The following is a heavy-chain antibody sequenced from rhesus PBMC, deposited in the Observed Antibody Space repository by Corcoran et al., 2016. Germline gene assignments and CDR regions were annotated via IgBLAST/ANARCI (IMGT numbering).Heavy chain of an antibody. D-gene: IGHD6-13*01. CDR3: SCSSWSGDFDY. CDR2: ISGSRGRP. CDR1: GGSFSGYY. Sequence: QVQLQESGPGLVKPSETLSLTCAVSGGSFSGYYWGWIRQPPGKGREWVGYISGSRGRPDTHPSLKSRVTISTDPSKNQFSRKLSSVTAADPAVYYCSCSSWSGDFDYWGQGVLVTVSS. J-gene: IGHJ4*01. V-gene: IGHV4-165*01.